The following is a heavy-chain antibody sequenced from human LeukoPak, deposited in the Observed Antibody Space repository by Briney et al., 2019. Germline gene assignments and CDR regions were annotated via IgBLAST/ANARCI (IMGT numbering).Heavy chain of an antibody. D-gene: IGHD1-1*01. CDR2: IETSGST. CDR3: ARGGERTYGNDAFDI. CDR1: GGSFSSGSYY. J-gene: IGHJ3*02. Sequence: SETLSLTCTVSGGSFSSGSYYWSWIRQPAGKGLEWIGRIETSGSTNYNPSLKSRVTISVDTSKNQFSLKLSSVTAADTAVYYCARGGERTYGNDAFDIWGQGTMVTVSS. V-gene: IGHV4-61*02.